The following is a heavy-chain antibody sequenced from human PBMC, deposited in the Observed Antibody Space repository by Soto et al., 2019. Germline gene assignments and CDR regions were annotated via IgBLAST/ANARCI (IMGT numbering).Heavy chain of an antibody. CDR2: ISGDGRTT. V-gene: IGHV3-74*01. CDR3: ARGVTNCSSSSCYFDF. CDR1: GFTFSSHW. D-gene: IGHD2-2*01. J-gene: IGHJ4*02. Sequence: LRLSCAASGFTFSSHWMNWVRQGPGKGLVWVSRISGDGRTTSHADSVKGRFTISRDNAKNTLYLQMNSLRVEDTAVYYCARGVTNCSSSSCYFDFWGQGILVTVSS.